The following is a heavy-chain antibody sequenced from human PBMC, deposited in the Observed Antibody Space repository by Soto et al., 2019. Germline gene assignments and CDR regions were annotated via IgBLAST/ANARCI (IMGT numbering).Heavy chain of an antibody. V-gene: IGHV1-69*13. CDR1: GGTFSSYA. Sequence: RASVKVSCKASGGTFSSYAISWVRQAPGQGLEWMGGIIPIFGTANYAQKFQGRVTITADESTSTAYMELSSLRSEDTAVYYCARVSRFGESQWDYYYYYGMDVWGQGTTVTVSS. D-gene: IGHD3-10*01. CDR2: IIPIFGTA. CDR3: ARVSRFGESQWDYYYYYGMDV. J-gene: IGHJ6*02.